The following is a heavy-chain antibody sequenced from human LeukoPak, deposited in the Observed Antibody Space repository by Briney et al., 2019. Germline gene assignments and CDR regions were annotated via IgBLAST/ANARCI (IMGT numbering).Heavy chain of an antibody. J-gene: IGHJ4*02. CDR2: IYYSGNT. V-gene: IGHV4-39*01. CDR1: GGSISSSSYY. CDR3: ARLGASSEFNE. D-gene: IGHD3-10*01. Sequence: SETLSLTFTVSGGSISSSSYYWGWIRQPPGKGLEWIGSIYYSGNTDYNASLESRIAMSVDTSKNQFSLKMNSLTAADTAVYYCARLGASSEFNEWGQGTLGSVSS.